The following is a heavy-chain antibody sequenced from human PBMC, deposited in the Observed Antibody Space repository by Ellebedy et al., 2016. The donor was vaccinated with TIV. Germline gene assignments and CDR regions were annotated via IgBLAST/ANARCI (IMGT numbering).Heavy chain of an antibody. CDR2: ISGSGGST. Sequence: GGSLRLSCAASGFTFSSYAMSWVRQAPGKGLEWVSAISGSGGSTYYADSVKGRFTISRDNSKNTLYLHMNSLRAEDTAVYYCARPWVEMATIGDAFDIWGQGTMVTVSS. J-gene: IGHJ3*02. V-gene: IGHV3-23*01. CDR1: GFTFSSYA. D-gene: IGHD5-24*01. CDR3: ARPWVEMATIGDAFDI.